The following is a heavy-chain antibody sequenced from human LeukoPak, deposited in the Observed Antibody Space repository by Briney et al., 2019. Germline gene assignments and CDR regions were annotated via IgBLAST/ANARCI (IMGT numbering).Heavy chain of an antibody. D-gene: IGHD3-10*01. CDR3: AKSNGYGLVDI. J-gene: IGHJ3*02. V-gene: IGHV4-38-2*02. Sequence: SETLSLTCTVSGYSISSGYYWGWIRQPPGKGLEWIGSISHSGSTYYKPSLKSRVTISVDTSRNQFSLKLTSVTAADTAVYYCAKSNGYGLVDIWGQGTMVTVSS. CDR2: ISHSGST. CDR1: GYSISSGYY.